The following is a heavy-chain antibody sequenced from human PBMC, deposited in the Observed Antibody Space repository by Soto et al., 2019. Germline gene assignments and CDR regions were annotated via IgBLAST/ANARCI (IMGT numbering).Heavy chain of an antibody. CDR3: ATGRGYYDSSQYYFDY. J-gene: IGHJ4*02. D-gene: IGHD3-22*01. CDR1: GFTFSSYG. CDR2: ISYDGSNK. Sequence: QVQLVESGGGVVQPGRSLRLSCAASGFTFSSYGMHWVRQAPGKGLEWVAVISYDGSNKYYADSVKGRFTISRDNSKNTLYLQMNSLRAEDTAVYYCATGRGYYDSSQYYFDYWGQGTLVTVSS. V-gene: IGHV3-30*03.